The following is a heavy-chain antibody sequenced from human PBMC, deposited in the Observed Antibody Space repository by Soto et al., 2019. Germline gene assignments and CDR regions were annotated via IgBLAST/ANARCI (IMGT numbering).Heavy chain of an antibody. D-gene: IGHD6-19*01. CDR1: GYTFTGYY. CDR2: INPNSGGT. CDR3: AILPPYSSGWEGI. J-gene: IGHJ3*02. Sequence: ASVKVYCKASGYTFTGYYMHWVRQAPGQGLEWMRWINPNSGGTNYAQKFQGWVTMTRDTSISTAYMELSRLRSDDTAVYYCAILPPYSSGWEGIWGQGTMVTVSS. V-gene: IGHV1-2*04.